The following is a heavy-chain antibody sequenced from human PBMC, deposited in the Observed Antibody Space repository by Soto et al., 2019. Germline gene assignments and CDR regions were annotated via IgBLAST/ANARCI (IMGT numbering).Heavy chain of an antibody. CDR3: ARQHYRYNKSWGFYYGIDV. CDR2: ITPMFGTV. D-gene: IGHD4-4*01. Sequence: QVQLVQSGAEVKKPGSSVKVSCKASGGTFSNYAISWVRQAPGEGLEWMGGITPMFGTVKYALKFQGRVTITADKSTTTAYMELSSLRSEDTAVYYCARQHYRYNKSWGFYYGIDVWGQGATVTVSS. J-gene: IGHJ6*02. CDR1: GGTFSNYA. V-gene: IGHV1-69*06.